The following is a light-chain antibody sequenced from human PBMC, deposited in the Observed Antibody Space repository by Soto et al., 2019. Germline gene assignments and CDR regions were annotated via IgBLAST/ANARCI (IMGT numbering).Light chain of an antibody. J-gene: IGKJ1*01. CDR1: QSISSW. V-gene: IGKV1-5*03. CDR3: QQYNTYSRT. Sequence: DIQMTQSPSTLSASVGDRVTITCRASQSISSWLAGYQQKPGKAPKLLIYKASSLERGVPSRFSGSGSGTDFTLTISSLQPDDFATYYCQQYNTYSRTFGQGTKVEIK. CDR2: KAS.